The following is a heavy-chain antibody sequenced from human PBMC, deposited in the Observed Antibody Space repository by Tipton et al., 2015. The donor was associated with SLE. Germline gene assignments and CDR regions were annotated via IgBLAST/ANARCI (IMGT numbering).Heavy chain of an antibody. J-gene: IGHJ6*02. Sequence: LSLTCTVSGGSISSYYWSWIRQSAGKGLEWIGRIYTRGSTNYNPSLKSRVTLSVDTSKNQFSLRLRSVTAADTAVYYCARTNPLYSSSLTGLYGMDVWGQGATVTVSS. CDR2: IYTRGST. CDR1: GGSISSYY. D-gene: IGHD6-13*01. CDR3: ARTNPLYSSSLTGLYGMDV. V-gene: IGHV4-4*07.